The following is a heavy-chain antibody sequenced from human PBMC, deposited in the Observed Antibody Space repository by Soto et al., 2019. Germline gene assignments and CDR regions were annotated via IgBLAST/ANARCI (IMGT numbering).Heavy chain of an antibody. D-gene: IGHD3-22*01. Sequence: PTEPVSITFSASRDSISINYWRCIRQPQWKGLEWIGYIYYTGTTNYNPSIKSRVTISVDSSKNQFPLNLTSVSAADTAVYYCARLGGFYQSLDSCGQGTLVTVS. CDR1: RDSISINY. V-gene: IGHV4-59*08. J-gene: IGHJ5*01. CDR2: IYYTGTT. CDR3: ARLGGFYQSLDS.